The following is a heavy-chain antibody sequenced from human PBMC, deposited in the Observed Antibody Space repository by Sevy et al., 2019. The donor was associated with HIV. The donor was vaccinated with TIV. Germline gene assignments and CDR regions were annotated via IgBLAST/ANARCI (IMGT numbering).Heavy chain of an antibody. CDR3: ARLAYGDYAGMFDY. V-gene: IGHV4-39*01. D-gene: IGHD4-17*01. CDR1: GGSISSSSYY. J-gene: IGHJ4*02. Sequence: SETLSLTCTVSGGSISSSSYYWGWIRQPPGKGLEWIGSIYYSGSTFYNPSLRSRVTMSVDMSKNQFSLKVSSVTAADTAVYYWARLAYGDYAGMFDYWGQGTLVTVSS. CDR2: IYYSGST.